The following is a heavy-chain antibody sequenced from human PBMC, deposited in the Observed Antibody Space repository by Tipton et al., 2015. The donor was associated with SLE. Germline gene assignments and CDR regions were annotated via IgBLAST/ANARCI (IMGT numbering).Heavy chain of an antibody. V-gene: IGHV4-4*09. D-gene: IGHD3-3*01. CDR2: ISSSGST. CDR3: ARLSGYSFDI. Sequence: TLSLTCTVSGGSISSYYWSWIRQPPGKGLEWIGYISSSGSTNYNPSLKSRVTRSVDTSKNQFSLKVTSVTAADTAVYYCARLSGYSFDIWGRGTMVTVSS. J-gene: IGHJ3*02. CDR1: GGSISSYY.